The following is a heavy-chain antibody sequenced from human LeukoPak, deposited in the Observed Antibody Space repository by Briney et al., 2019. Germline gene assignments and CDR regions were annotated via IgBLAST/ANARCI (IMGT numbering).Heavy chain of an antibody. V-gene: IGHV1-46*01. Sequence: ASVKVSCKASGYTFTSYYMHWVRQAPGQGLEWMGIINPSGGSTSYAQKFQGRVTMTRDTSTSTVYMELSSLRSDDTAVYYCARDQEYYDILTGYSMGDYWGQGTLVTVSS. D-gene: IGHD3-9*01. J-gene: IGHJ4*02. CDR2: INPSGGST. CDR1: GYTFTSYY. CDR3: ARDQEYYDILTGYSMGDY.